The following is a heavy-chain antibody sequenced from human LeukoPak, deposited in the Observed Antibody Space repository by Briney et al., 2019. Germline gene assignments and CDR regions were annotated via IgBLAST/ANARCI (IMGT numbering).Heavy chain of an antibody. J-gene: IGHJ5*01. D-gene: IGHD6-19*01. CDR2: ISWNSGNI. CDR1: GFTFDDYG. V-gene: IGHV3-9*01. Sequence: GGSLRLSCAASGFTFDDYGMHWVRQPPGKGLEWVTGISWNSGNIGYADSVKGRFTISRDNAKNSLYLQMNSLRAEDTALYYCAKVDGYNSGWYDSWGQGTLVTVSS. CDR3: AKVDGYNSGWYDS.